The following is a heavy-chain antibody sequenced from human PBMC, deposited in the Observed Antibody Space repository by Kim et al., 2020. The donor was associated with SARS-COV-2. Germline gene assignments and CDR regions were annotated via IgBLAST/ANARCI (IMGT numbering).Heavy chain of an antibody. V-gene: IGHV1-2*02. D-gene: IGHD6-13*01. CDR3: ARGAARYSRDYFDY. J-gene: IGHJ4*02. Sequence: ASVKVSCKASGYTFTGYYMHWVRQAPGQGLEWMGWINPNSGGTNYAQKFQGRVTMTRDTSISTAYMELSRLRSDDTAVYYCARGAARYSRDYFDYWGQGTLVTVSS. CDR1: GYTFTGYY. CDR2: INPNSGGT.